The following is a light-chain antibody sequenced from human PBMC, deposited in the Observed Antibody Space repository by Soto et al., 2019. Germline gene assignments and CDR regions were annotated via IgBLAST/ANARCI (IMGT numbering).Light chain of an antibody. Sequence: EIVLTQSPATLSLSPGERATLSCRASQSVDTFLAWYQQKPGRTPRLLIYDTSNRATGIPPRFSGSGSGTDFTLTISRLEPEDFAVYYGQVRTEWPPFMSSFGQGTKLEVK. V-gene: IGKV3-11*01. CDR2: DTS. CDR1: QSVDTF. CDR3: QVRTEWPPFMSS. J-gene: IGKJ2*01.